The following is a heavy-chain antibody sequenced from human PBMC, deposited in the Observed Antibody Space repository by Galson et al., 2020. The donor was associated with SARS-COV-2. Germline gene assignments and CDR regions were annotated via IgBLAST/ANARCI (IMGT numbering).Heavy chain of an antibody. V-gene: IGHV3-30*04. CDR1: GFALSNSA. D-gene: IGHD1-26*01. Sequence: GGSLRLSCAASGFALSNSAMHWVRQAPGKGLEWVAIISYDGTTKYNSDSVKGRFTISRDISKNTLYLQMNSLRPEDTAVYYCARETDDHTSRWDDYWGQGARVSVSS. CDR3: ARETDDHTSRWDDY. CDR2: ISYDGTTK. J-gene: IGHJ4*02.